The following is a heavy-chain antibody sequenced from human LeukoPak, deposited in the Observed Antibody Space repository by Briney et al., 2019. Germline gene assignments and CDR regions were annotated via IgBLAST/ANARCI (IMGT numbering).Heavy chain of an antibody. CDR2: ILFDVSIN. V-gene: IGHV3-30*02. CDR3: ARGGVNYASDY. CDR1: AFTFSSSG. D-gene: IGHD1-7*01. J-gene: IGHJ4*02. Sequence: GRSLTLSCAPSAFTFSSSGMQWARQAPRKGLEWVAYILFDVSINYYADSLKGRFTISRDNSKNTLYLQMNSLGVEDTAVYSCARGGVNYASDYWGQGTLVTVSS.